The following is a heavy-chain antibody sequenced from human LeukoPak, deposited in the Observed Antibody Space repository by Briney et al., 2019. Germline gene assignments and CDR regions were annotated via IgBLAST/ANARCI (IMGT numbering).Heavy chain of an antibody. CDR2: MNPNSGNT. V-gene: IGHV1-8*01. J-gene: IGHJ6*03. CDR1: GYTFTSYD. Sequence: ASVKVSCKASGYTFTSYDINWVRQATGQGPEWMGWMNPNSGNTGYAQKFQGRVTMTRNTSISTAYMELSSLRSEDTAVYYCARVGSGAYLSYYYYYYMDVWGKGTTVTVSS. D-gene: IGHD2-15*01. CDR3: ARVGSGAYLSYYYYYYMDV.